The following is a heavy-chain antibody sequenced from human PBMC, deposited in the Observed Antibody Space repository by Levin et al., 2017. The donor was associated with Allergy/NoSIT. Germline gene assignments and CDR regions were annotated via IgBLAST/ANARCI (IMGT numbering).Heavy chain of an antibody. Sequence: SVKVSCKASGGTFSSYTISWVRQAPGQGLEWMGRIIPILGIANYAQKFQGRVTITADKSTSTAYMELSSLRSEDTAVYYCARERLGYSSSSRSNYYYYYYGMDVWGQGTTVTVSS. V-gene: IGHV1-69*04. D-gene: IGHD6-6*01. CDR2: IIPILGIA. CDR3: ARERLGYSSSSRSNYYYYYYGMDV. CDR1: GGTFSSYT. J-gene: IGHJ6*02.